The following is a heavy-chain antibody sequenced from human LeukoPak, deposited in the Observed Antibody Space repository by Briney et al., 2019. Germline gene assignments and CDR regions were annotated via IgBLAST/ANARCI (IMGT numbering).Heavy chain of an antibody. Sequence: GGSLRLSCAASGFTFSSYSMNWVRQAPGKGLEWVSYISSSSSTIYYADSVKGRFTISRDNAKNSLYLQMNSLRAEDAAVYYCARGGIVVVPTEGSWFDPWGQGTLVTVSS. V-gene: IGHV3-48*04. J-gene: IGHJ5*02. D-gene: IGHD2-2*01. CDR2: ISSSSSTI. CDR3: ARGGIVVVPTEGSWFDP. CDR1: GFTFSSYS.